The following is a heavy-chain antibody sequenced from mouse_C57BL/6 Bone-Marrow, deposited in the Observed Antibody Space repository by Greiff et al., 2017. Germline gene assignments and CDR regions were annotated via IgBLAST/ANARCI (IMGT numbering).Heavy chain of an antibody. CDR2: IDPSDSET. D-gene: IGHD2-1*01. J-gene: IGHJ4*01. V-gene: IGHV1-52*01. CDR1: GYTFTSYW. Sequence: QVQLQQTGAELVRPGSSVKLSCKASGYTFTSYWMHWVKQRPIQGLEWIGNIDPSDSETHYNQKFKDKATLTVDKSSSTAYMQLSSLTSEDSAVYYCARLYGRGMDYWGQGTSVTVSS. CDR3: ARLYGRGMDY.